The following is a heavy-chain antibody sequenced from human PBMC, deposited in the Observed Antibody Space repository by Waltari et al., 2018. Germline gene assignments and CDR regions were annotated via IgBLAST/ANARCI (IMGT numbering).Heavy chain of an antibody. V-gene: IGHV4-38-2*01. Sequence: QVQLQESGPGLVKPSETLSLTCAVSGYSISSGYYWGWLRQPPGKGLEWIGSIYHSGSTYYNPSLKSRVTISVDTSKNQFSLKLSSVTAADTAVYYCARDQAKIGYCSGGSCYEFDYWGQGTLVTVSS. D-gene: IGHD2-15*01. CDR1: GYSISSGYY. CDR3: ARDQAKIGYCSGGSCYEFDY. CDR2: IYHSGST. J-gene: IGHJ4*02.